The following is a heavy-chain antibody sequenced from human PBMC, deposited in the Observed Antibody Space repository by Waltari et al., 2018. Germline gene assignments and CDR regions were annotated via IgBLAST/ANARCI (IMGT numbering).Heavy chain of an antibody. V-gene: IGHV4-59*01. CDR1: GGSISSYY. CDR2: IYYSGST. D-gene: IGHD6-25*01. J-gene: IGHJ4*02. CDR3: ARDKAGSAGY. Sequence: QVQLQESGPGLVKPSETLSLTCTVSGGSISSYYWSWIRQPPGKGLEWIGYIYYSGSTNYNPSLTSRVTISVDTSKNQFSLKLSSVTAADTAVYYCARDKAGSAGYWGQGTLVTVSS.